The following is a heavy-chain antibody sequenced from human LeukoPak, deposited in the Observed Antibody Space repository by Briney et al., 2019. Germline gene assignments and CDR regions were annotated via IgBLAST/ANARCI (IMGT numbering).Heavy chain of an antibody. CDR1: GFTFSSYS. V-gene: IGHV3-21*01. J-gene: IGHJ5*02. CDR2: ISSSSSYI. CDR3: AVTGYSGYEGWFDP. D-gene: IGHD5-12*01. Sequence: PGGSLRLSCAASGFTFSSYSMNWVRQAPGKGLEWVSSISSSSSYIYYADSVKGRFTISRDNAKNSLYLQMNSLRAEDTAVYYCAVTGYSGYEGWFDPWGQGTLVTVSS.